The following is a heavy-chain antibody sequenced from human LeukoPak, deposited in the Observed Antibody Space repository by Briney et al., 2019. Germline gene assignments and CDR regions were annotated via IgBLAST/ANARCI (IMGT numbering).Heavy chain of an antibody. Sequence: ASVKVSCKASGYTFPSYYMHWVRQPPAQGLEWMGIINPSGGSTSYAQKFQGRVTMTRDTSTSTVYMELRSLRTEDTGVYYCARGYLDGYNPLADYWGQGTLGTVSS. CDR2: INPSGGST. V-gene: IGHV1-46*01. D-gene: IGHD5-24*01. CDR1: GYTFPSYY. J-gene: IGHJ4*02. CDR3: ARGYLDGYNPLADY.